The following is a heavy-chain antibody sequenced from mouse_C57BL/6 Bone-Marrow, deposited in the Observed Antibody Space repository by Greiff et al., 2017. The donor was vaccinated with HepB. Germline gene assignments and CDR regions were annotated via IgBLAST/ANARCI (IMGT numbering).Heavy chain of an antibody. CDR2: IDPETGGT. D-gene: IGHD1-1*01. V-gene: IGHV1-15*01. J-gene: IGHJ2*01. Sequence: VQLQQSGAELVRPGASVTLSCKASGYTFTDYEMHWVKQTPVHGLEWIGAIDPETGGTAYNQKFKGKAILTADKSSSTAYMELRSLTSEDSAVYYCTATTVVARRDLDYWGQGTTLTVSS. CDR1: GYTFTDYE. CDR3: TATTVVARRDLDY.